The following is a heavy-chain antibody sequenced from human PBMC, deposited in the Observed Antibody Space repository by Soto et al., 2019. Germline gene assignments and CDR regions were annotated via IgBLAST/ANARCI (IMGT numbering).Heavy chain of an antibody. D-gene: IGHD3-10*01. CDR2: IKMDASEK. V-gene: IGHV3-7*01. Sequence: GNRLEWLATIKMDASEKKYVDSVKGRFTMSRDNAKNSLYLQMDSLRAEDTAVYYCARVSGYGSGASVNHSLDCWGSGILVTAS. CDR3: ARVSGYGSGASVNHSLDC. J-gene: IGHJ4*01.